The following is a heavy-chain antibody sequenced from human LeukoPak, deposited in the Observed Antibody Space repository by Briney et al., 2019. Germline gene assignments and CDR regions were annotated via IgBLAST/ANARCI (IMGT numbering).Heavy chain of an antibody. J-gene: IGHJ4*02. V-gene: IGHV4-34*01. CDR1: GGSFSGYY. Sequence: PSETLSLTCAVYGGSFSGYYWSWIRQPPGKGLEWIGEINHSGSTNYNPSLKSRVTISVDTSKNQFSLKLSSVTAADTAVYYCASGLRWLRFPRNYFDYWGQGTLVTVSS. D-gene: IGHD5-12*01. CDR2: INHSGST. CDR3: ASGLRWLRFPRNYFDY.